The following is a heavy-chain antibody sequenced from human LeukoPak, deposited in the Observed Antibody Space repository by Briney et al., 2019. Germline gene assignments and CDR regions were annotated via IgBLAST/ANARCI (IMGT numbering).Heavy chain of an antibody. J-gene: IGHJ6*02. CDR1: GGSISSSSYY. CDR3: ASCSSPSRYYLGYYGMDV. V-gene: IGHV4-39*01. CDR2: IYYSGST. D-gene: IGHD2-2*01. Sequence: SATLSLTCTVSGGSISSSSYYWGWIRQPPGEGLEWIGSIYYSGSTYYNPSLKSRVTISVDTSKNQFSLKLSSVTAADTAVYYCASCSSPSRYYLGYYGMDVWGQGTTVTVSS.